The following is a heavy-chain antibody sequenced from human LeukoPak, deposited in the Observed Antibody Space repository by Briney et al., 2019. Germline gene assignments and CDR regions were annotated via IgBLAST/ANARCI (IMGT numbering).Heavy chain of an antibody. CDR3: ARLGTFHYGSGFDY. CDR1: GGSISSGGYS. D-gene: IGHD3-10*01. V-gene: IGHV4-30-2*01. J-gene: IGHJ4*02. Sequence: NPSETLSLTCAVSGGSISSGGYSWSWLRQPPGQGLEWIGYIYHSGSPYYNPSLKSRVTISVDTSKKQFSLKLSSVTAADTAVYYCARLGTFHYGSGFDYWGQGTLVTVSS. CDR2: IYHSGSP.